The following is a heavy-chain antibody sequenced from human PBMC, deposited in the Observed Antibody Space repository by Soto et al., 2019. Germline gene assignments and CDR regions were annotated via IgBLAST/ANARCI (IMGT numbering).Heavy chain of an antibody. CDR3: ARKGGVVDY. V-gene: IGHV3-7*05. CDR1: GFTFNSYW. D-gene: IGHD2-8*02. Sequence: EVQLVESGGGLVQPGGSLRLSCAASGFTFNSYWMSWVRQAPGKGLEWVANINQEGSEKYYVDSVKGRFTISRDNAKNSLDLQMNSLSGEDTAVYYCARKGGVVDYWGQGTLVTVSS. J-gene: IGHJ4*02. CDR2: INQEGSEK.